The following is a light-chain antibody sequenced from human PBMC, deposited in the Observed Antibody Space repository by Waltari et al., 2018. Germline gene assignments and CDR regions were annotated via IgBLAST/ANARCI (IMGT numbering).Light chain of an antibody. J-gene: IGLJ3*02. V-gene: IGLV2-14*01. CDR1: SSDVGGYNN. Sequence: QSALTQPASVSGPPGQSITIPCTGTSSDVGGYNNVSWYQQHPGKVPKLLIFDVSNRPSGVSNRFSGSKSGNTASLTISGLQAEDESDYYCCSFTSRSTWVFGGGTKLTVL. CDR3: CSFTSRSTWV. CDR2: DVS.